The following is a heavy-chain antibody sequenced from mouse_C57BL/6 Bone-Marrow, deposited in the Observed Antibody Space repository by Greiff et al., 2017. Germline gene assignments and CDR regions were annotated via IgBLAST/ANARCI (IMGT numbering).Heavy chain of an antibody. V-gene: IGHV14-2*01. J-gene: IGHJ2*01. CDR2: IDPEDGET. CDR3: TSALFCSDNTC. D-gene: IGHD5-1-1*01. Sequence: EVQLQQSGAELVKPGASVKLSCTASGFNIKDYYIHWVKQRTEQGLEWIGRIDPEDGETKYAPKFQDKAIITADTSSNTAYLQLSSLTSEDTAVYYCTSALFCSDNTCWDQGTTLSVSS. CDR1: GFNIKDYY.